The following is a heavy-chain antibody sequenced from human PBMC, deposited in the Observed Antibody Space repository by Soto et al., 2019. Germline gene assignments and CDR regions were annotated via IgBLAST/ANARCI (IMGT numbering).Heavy chain of an antibody. J-gene: IGHJ4*02. CDR1: GFTFSSYA. V-gene: IGHV3-30-3*01. CDR2: ISYDGSNK. CDR3: ARGEDSRVGEY. D-gene: IGHD3-22*01. Sequence: QVQLVESGGGVVQPGRSLRLSCAASGFTFSSYAMHWVRQAPGKGLEWVAVISYDGSNKYYADSVKGRFTISRDNSKNTLYLQMHSVSAEDTAVYYCARGEDSRVGEYWGQGTRVTVS.